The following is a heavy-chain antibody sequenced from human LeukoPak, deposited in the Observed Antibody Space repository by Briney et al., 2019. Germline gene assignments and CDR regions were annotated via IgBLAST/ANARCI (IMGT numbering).Heavy chain of an antibody. Sequence: GGSLRLSCAASGLSFSSYVMSWVRQAPGKGLEWVSAIRGSGGTTYYADSVKGRYTISRDNAKKSLYLQMNSLRAEDTAVYYCARDNGNKYYFDYWGQGTLVTVSS. CDR1: GLSFSSYV. J-gene: IGHJ4*02. D-gene: IGHD2-8*01. CDR2: IRGSGGTT. V-gene: IGHV3-23*01. CDR3: ARDNGNKYYFDY.